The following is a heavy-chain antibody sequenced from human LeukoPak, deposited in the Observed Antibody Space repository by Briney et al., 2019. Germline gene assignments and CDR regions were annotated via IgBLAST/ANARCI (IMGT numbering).Heavy chain of an antibody. D-gene: IGHD4-17*01. J-gene: IGHJ4*02. CDR3: ARLTTVTLFDY. V-gene: IGHV4-59*01. CDR2: IYYSGST. Sequence: SETLPLTCTVSGGSISSYYWSWIRQPPGKGLEWIGYIYYSGSTNYNPSLKSRVTISVDTSKNQFSLKLSSVTAADTAVYYCARLTTVTLFDYWGQGTLVTVSS. CDR1: GGSISSYY.